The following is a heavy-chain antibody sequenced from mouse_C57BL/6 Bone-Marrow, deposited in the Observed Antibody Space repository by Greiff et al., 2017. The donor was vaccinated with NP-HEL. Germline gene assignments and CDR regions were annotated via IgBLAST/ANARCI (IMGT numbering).Heavy chain of an antibody. D-gene: IGHD2-14*01. Sequence: EVKVVESGGGLVKPGGSLKLSCAASGFTFSSYAMSWVRQTPEKRLEWVATISDGGSYTYYPDNVKGRFTISRDNAENNLYLQMSHLKSEDTAMYYCARWVRRSSFDYWGQGTTLTVSS. J-gene: IGHJ2*01. V-gene: IGHV5-4*03. CDR1: GFTFSSYA. CDR3: ARWVRRSSFDY. CDR2: ISDGGSYT.